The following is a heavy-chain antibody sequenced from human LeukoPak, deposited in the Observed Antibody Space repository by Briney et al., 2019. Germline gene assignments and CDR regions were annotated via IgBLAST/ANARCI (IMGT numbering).Heavy chain of an antibody. CDR2: IYYSGST. V-gene: IGHV4-39*01. J-gene: IGHJ4*02. Sequence: SETLSLTCTVSGGSISSSSYYWGWIRQPPGKGLERIGSIYYSGSTYYNPSLKSRVTISVDTSKNQFSLKLSSVTAADTAVYYCARRGYDILTGYYPFDYWGQGTLVTVSS. D-gene: IGHD3-9*01. CDR1: GGSISSSSYY. CDR3: ARRGYDILTGYYPFDY.